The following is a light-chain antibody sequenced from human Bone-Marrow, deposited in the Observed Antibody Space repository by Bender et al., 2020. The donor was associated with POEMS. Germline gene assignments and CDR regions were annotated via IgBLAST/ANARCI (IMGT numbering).Light chain of an antibody. CDR2: TNN. CDR1: GFNIGGYP. J-gene: IGLJ3*02. Sequence: QSVLTQPPSVSGTPGQRVTISCSGSGFNIGGYPVNWYQQLPGTAPRLLIYTNNERPSGVPDRFSGSKSGTSASLAITGLQSDDEAIYFCVAWDASLNGWVFGGGTKLTVL. V-gene: IGLV1-44*01. CDR3: VAWDASLNGWV.